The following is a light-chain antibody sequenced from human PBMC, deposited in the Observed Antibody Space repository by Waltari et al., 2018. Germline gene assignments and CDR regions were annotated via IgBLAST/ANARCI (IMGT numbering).Light chain of an antibody. Sequence: EIVLTQSPATLSLSPGERATLSCRASQSVRTYLAWYQQKPGQAPRLLIYDADTRATAIPARFSGSGSGTDFTLTISSLEPEDFAVYYCQLRSKWLRTFGQGTKVEV. CDR2: DAD. CDR1: QSVRTY. V-gene: IGKV3-11*01. J-gene: IGKJ1*01. CDR3: QLRSKWLRT.